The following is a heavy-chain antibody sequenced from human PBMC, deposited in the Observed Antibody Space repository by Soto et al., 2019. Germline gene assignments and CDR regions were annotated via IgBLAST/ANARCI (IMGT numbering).Heavy chain of an antibody. CDR2: ISGSGAST. CDR3: AKTESFNGYYNAFDC. Sequence: GWSLRLSCAASGFSFGGYAVTWVRQAPGKGLEWVSTISGSGASTYYADSVKGRFTISRDNPKNTVYLQMNSLKAGDTALYYCAKTESFNGYYNAFDCWGQGTRVTVSS. CDR1: GFSFGGYA. D-gene: IGHD3-9*01. V-gene: IGHV3-23*01. J-gene: IGHJ4*02.